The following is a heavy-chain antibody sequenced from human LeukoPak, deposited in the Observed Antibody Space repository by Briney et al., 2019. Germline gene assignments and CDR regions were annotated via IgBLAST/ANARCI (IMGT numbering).Heavy chain of an antibody. D-gene: IGHD2-2*01. V-gene: IGHV3-11*04. J-gene: IGHJ6*03. CDR1: GFTFSYYY. CDR3: ARPHQKIYCSSTRCHEDYYYYYMDV. CDR2: ISSSGSTI. Sequence: GGSLILSCAASGFTFSYYYMSWIRQAPGKVLELVSYISSSGSTIYYADSVKGRFTISRDNAKNSLYLQMNSLRAEDTAVYYCARPHQKIYCSSTRCHEDYYYYYMDVWGKGTTVTVSS.